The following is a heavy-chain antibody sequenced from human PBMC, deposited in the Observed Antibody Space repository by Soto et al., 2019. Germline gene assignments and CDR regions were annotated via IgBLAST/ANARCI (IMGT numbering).Heavy chain of an antibody. CDR1: GFTVSSNY. J-gene: IGHJ3*02. D-gene: IGHD6-13*01. V-gene: IGHV3-30*18. CDR3: AKADSTTWYGDAFDI. Sequence: GGSLRLSCAASGFTVSSNYMSWVRQAPGKGLEWVAIISNDGSNKYYADSVKGRLTIFRDNSKNTLYLQMNSLRGEDTAVYYCAKADSTTWYGDAFDIWGQGTMVTVSS. CDR2: ISNDGSNK.